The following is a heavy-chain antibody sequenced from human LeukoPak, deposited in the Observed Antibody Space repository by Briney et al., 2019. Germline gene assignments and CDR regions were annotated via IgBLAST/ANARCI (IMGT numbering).Heavy chain of an antibody. V-gene: IGHV3-74*01. J-gene: IGHJ4*02. CDR2: INSDGRST. CDR1: GFTFSSFA. D-gene: IGHD3-10*01. CDR3: AGIGSRPFYY. Sequence: GGSLTLSCAVSGFTFSSFAMRWVRQAPVKGLVWVSRINSDGRSTIYADSVEGRFTISKHTAKSTLYLQMNSLRDEVAAVFFCAGIGSRPFYYWGQGNLVTVSS.